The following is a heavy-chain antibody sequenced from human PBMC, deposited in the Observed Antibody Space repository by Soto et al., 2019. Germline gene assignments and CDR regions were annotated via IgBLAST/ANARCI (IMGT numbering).Heavy chain of an antibody. CDR2: ITVYNGNT. V-gene: IGHV1-18*01. J-gene: IGHJ6*03. D-gene: IGHD3-16*01. CDR3: ARRGYSYYYMDV. Sequence: QVQLVQSGAEVKKPGASVKVSCKASGFAFTNYGFNWVRQAPGQGLEWVGGITVYNGNTDYAQKLQGRVTLTTDTSSTTAYMELRSLISDDTAVYYCARRGYSYYYMDVWGKGTAVTVSS. CDR1: GFAFTNYG.